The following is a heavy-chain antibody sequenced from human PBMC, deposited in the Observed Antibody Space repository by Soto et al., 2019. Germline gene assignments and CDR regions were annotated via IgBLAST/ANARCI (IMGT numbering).Heavy chain of an antibody. Sequence: ASVKVSCKASGYTFGSYYMHWVRQATGQGLEWVGLINPSGVSTNYAQKLQGRVTMTKDTSTSTVYLELSSLSSEDTAVYYCARASGSGRTFDYWGQGALVTVSS. CDR3: ARASGSGRTFDY. D-gene: IGHD2-15*01. J-gene: IGHJ4*02. V-gene: IGHV1-46*03. CDR1: GYTFGSYY. CDR2: INPSGVST.